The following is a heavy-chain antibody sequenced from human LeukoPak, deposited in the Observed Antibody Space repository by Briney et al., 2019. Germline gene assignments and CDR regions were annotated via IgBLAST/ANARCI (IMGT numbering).Heavy chain of an antibody. CDR3: VKRDDILTGYHDY. CDR2: ISGSGGST. CDR1: GFTVNTYS. D-gene: IGHD3-9*01. Sequence: GGSLRLSCAASGFTVNTYSMSWVRQAPGKGLEWVSAISGSGGSTYYADSVKGRFTISRDNSKNTLYLQMNSLRAEDTAVYYCVKRDDILTGYHDYWGQGTLVTVSS. J-gene: IGHJ4*02. V-gene: IGHV3-23*01.